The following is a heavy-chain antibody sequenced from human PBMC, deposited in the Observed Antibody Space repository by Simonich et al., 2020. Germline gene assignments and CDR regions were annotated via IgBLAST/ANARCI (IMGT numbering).Heavy chain of an antibody. J-gene: IGHJ6*03. D-gene: IGHD2-2*01. Sequence: QVQLQESGPGLLKPSETLSLTCTVSGGSISSYSWSWIRQPPGKGLEWIGYIYYSGSTNYNPSLKSRVTNSVDTSTNQFSLKLSSVTAADTAVYYWARGGRYCSSTSCYYYYYYMDVWGKGTTVTVSS. CDR2: IYYSGST. V-gene: IGHV4-59*12. CDR1: GGSISSYS. CDR3: ARGGRYCSSTSCYYYYYYMDV.